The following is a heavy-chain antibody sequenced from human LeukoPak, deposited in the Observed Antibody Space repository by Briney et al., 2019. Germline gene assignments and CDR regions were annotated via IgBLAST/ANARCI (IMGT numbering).Heavy chain of an antibody. Sequence: GASVKVSCKFSGYTLTELSMHWVRQAPGKGLGWMGGFDPEDGETIYAQKFEGRVTMTEDTSTDTAYMEVSRLRSEDTGMYYCATGDFWSGYGPIDYWGQGTLVTVSS. CDR1: GYTLTELS. J-gene: IGHJ4*02. D-gene: IGHD3-3*01. CDR2: FDPEDGET. V-gene: IGHV1-24*01. CDR3: ATGDFWSGYGPIDY.